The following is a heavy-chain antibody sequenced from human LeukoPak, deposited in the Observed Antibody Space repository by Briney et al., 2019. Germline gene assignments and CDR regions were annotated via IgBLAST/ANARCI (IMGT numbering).Heavy chain of an antibody. D-gene: IGHD6-19*01. CDR1: GFTFSSYG. Sequence: QSGGSLRLSCAASGFTFSSYGMHWVRQAPGKGLEWVAVISYDGSNKYYADSVKGRFTISRDNSKNTLYLQMNSLRAEDTAVYYCAKGLSGGWYWAFDYWGQGTLVTVSS. CDR3: AKGLSGGWYWAFDY. CDR2: ISYDGSNK. J-gene: IGHJ4*02. V-gene: IGHV3-30*18.